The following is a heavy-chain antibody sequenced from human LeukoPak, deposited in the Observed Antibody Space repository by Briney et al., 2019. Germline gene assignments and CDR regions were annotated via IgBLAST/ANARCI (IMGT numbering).Heavy chain of an antibody. Sequence: PGGSLRLSCVASGFTFSDYYMNWIRQAPGKGLEWVSYISDSGSKIYYADSVKGRFTISRDNAKKSLYLQMSGLRAEDTAVYYCAREPPSYDFWNKERASDIWGQGTMVTVSS. CDR1: GFTFSDYY. CDR3: AREPPSYDFWNKERASDI. CDR2: ISDSGSKI. J-gene: IGHJ3*02. V-gene: IGHV3-11*01. D-gene: IGHD3-3*01.